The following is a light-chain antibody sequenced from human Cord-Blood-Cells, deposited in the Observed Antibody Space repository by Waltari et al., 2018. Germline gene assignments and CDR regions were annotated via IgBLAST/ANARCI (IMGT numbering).Light chain of an antibody. CDR3: QQRSNWPPWT. CDR2: DAS. V-gene: IGKV3-11*01. CDR1: QSVSSH. J-gene: IGKJ1*01. Sequence: EIVLTQSPATLSFSPGERANLSCRASQSVSSHLDWYQQKPGQAPRLLIYDASNRATGIPARFSGSGYGTDFTLTISSLEPEDFAVYYCQQRSNWPPWTFGKGTQVEI.